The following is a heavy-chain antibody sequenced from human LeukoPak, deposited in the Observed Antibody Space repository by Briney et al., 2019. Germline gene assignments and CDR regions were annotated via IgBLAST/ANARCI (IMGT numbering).Heavy chain of an antibody. CDR2: IYPGDSDA. CDR3: ARLGYSYGYYFYY. D-gene: IGHD5-18*01. CDR1: GYSFTSYW. Sequence: GESLKISCKGSGYSFTSYWIGWVRQMPGKGLKWMGIIYPGDSDARYSPSFQGQVTISADKSISTAYLQWSSLKASDTAMYYCARLGYSYGYYFYYWGQGTLVTVSS. J-gene: IGHJ4*02. V-gene: IGHV5-51*01.